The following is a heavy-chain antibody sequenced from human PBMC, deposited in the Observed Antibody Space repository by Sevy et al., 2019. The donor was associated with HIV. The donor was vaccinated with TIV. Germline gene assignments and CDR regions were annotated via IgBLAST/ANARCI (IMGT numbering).Heavy chain of an antibody. D-gene: IGHD3-16*01. CDR3: AKRKGLGYYYDGLDV. CDR2: ISFDGGNE. J-gene: IGHJ6*02. Sequence: GGSLRLSCAASGFTFSSYGMHWVRQVPGKGLEWVAAISFDGGNEYYADSVKGRFTFSRDNSKNTLYLQMNSLRAEDTAVYYCAKRKGLGYYYDGLDVWGQGTTVTVSS. V-gene: IGHV3-30*18. CDR1: GFTFSSYG.